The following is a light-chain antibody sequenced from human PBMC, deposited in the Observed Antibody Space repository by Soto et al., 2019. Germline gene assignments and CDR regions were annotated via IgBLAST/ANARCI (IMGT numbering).Light chain of an antibody. CDR3: QHADSFPLIT. CDR1: DDISTG. J-gene: IGKJ5*01. Sequence: DIQMTQSPSSVSASVGYRVTITWRSSDDISTGLAWYQQKPGKAPKLLIYAASSLQSGVPSRFSGSGSGTDFTLTISSLQPEDFATYYCQHADSFPLITFGQGTRLEIK. V-gene: IGKV1-12*01. CDR2: AAS.